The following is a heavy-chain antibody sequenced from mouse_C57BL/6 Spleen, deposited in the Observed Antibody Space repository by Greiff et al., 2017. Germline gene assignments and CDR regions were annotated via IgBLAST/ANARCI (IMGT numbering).Heavy chain of an antibody. CDR1: GYTFTSYW. J-gene: IGHJ3*01. CDR2: IDPSDSYT. CDR3: ASDGPIWL. D-gene: IGHD2-2*01. Sequence: QVQLQQPGAELVKPGASVKLSCKASGYTFTSYWMQWVKQRPGKGLEWIGEIDPSDSYTNYNQKFKGKATLTVDTSSSTACMQLSRLTSEDSAVYYCASDGPIWLRGQGTLVTVSA. V-gene: IGHV1-50*01.